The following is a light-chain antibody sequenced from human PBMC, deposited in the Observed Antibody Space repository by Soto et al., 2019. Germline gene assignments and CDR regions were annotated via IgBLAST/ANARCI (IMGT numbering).Light chain of an antibody. V-gene: IGKV1-39*01. CDR3: QQSYSSPWT. CDR2: ATS. Sequence: DIQMTQSPPFLSASVGDRVTITCRASQTVSSYLNWYQQKPGKAPKLLIYATSSLQSGVPSRFSGSGSGTDFTLTISSLQPEDFATYHCQQSYSSPWTFGQGTKVEIK. CDR1: QTVSSY. J-gene: IGKJ1*01.